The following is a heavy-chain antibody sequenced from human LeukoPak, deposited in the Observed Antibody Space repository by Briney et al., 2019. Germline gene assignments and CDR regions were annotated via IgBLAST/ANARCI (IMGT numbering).Heavy chain of an antibody. CDR1: GFTFSSYS. V-gene: IGHV3-21*01. CDR2: ISSSSSYK. D-gene: IGHD3-10*01. J-gene: IGHJ4*02. CDR3: AREVTMVRGAYDY. Sequence: PGGSLSLSCAASGFTFSSYSMNWVRQAPGKGLEWVSSISSSSSYKYYADSVKGRFTISRDNAKNSLYLQRNSLRAEDTAVYYCAREVTMVRGAYDYGGQGTLVTVSS.